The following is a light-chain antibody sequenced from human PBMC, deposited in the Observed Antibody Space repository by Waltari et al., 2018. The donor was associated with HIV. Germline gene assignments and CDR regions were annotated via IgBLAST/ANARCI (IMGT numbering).Light chain of an antibody. CDR2: GTS. Sequence: EVVLTQSPGTLSLSPGESATLSCRASQLISTNHLAWYQQKPGQAPRLLISGTSSRAPGIPDRCSGRGSGTDFTLTISRLESEDFAVYYCQQYGNSPRTFGQGTKVEIK. V-gene: IGKV3-20*01. CDR3: QQYGNSPRT. J-gene: IGKJ1*01. CDR1: QLISTNH.